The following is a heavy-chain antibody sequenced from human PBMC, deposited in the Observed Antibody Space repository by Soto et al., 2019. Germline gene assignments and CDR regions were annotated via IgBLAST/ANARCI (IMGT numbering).Heavy chain of an antibody. CDR3: ARGGGVTMVRGVIRYYYYGMDV. D-gene: IGHD3-10*01. CDR2: INHSGST. V-gene: IGHV4-34*01. CDR1: GGSFSGDY. Sequence: SETLSLTCAVYGGSFSGDYWSWIRQPPGKGLEWIGEINHSGSTNYNPSLKSRVTISVDTSKNQFSLKLSSVTAADTAVYYCARGGGVTMVRGVIRYYYYGMDVWGQGTTVTVSS. J-gene: IGHJ6*02.